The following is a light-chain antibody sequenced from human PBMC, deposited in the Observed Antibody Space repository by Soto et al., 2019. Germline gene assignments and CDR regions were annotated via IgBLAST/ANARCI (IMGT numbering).Light chain of an antibody. CDR1: QSVSGW. J-gene: IGKJ1*01. Sequence: DVQMTQSPATLSASVGDTVTVTCRASQSVSGWLAWYQQKPGEAPKLLIYDASSLESGVPSRFTGSGSGAEFILTISSLQPDDFATYYCQHYGGMWTFGQGTKVDIK. CDR2: DAS. V-gene: IGKV1-5*01. CDR3: QHYGGMWT.